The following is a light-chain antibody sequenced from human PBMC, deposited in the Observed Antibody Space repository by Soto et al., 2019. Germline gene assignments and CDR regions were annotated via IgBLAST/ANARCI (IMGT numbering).Light chain of an antibody. J-gene: IGKJ5*01. Sequence: EIVMTQSPATLSVSRGERATLSCRANQAISSNLAWYQQKPGQAPRLLIYGASTRATGIPDRFSGSRSGAEFTLTINSLQSEDFAVYYCQQRSNWITFGQGTRLEIK. CDR1: QAISSN. CDR3: QQRSNWIT. CDR2: GAS. V-gene: IGKV3-15*01.